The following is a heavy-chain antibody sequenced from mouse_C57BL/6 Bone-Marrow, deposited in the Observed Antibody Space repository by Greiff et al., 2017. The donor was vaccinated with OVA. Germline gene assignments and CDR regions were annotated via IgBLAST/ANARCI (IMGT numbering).Heavy chain of an antibody. CDR1: GYTFTDYE. CDR3: TRGGSPQPPFAY. D-gene: IGHD3-1*01. V-gene: IGHV1-15*01. Sequence: VKLQESGAELVRPGASVTLSCKASGYTFTDYEMHWVKQTPVHGLEWIGAIDPETGGTAYNQKFKGKAILTADKSSSTAYMELRSLTSEDSAVYYCTRGGSPQPPFAYWGQGTLVTVSA. J-gene: IGHJ3*01. CDR2: IDPETGGT.